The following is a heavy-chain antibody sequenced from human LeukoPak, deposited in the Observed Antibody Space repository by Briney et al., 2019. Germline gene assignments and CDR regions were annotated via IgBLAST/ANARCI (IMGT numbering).Heavy chain of an antibody. V-gene: IGHV3-21*01. CDR3: AREGVVVTAYSFDY. CDR1: GFTFSSYS. J-gene: IGHJ4*02. D-gene: IGHD2-21*02. CDR2: ISSSSSYI. Sequence: GGSLRLSCAASGFTFSSYSMNWVRQAPGKGLEWVSSISSSSSYIYYADSVKGRFTISRDNAKNPLYLQMNSLRAEDTAVYYCAREGVVVTAYSFDYWGQGTLVTVSS.